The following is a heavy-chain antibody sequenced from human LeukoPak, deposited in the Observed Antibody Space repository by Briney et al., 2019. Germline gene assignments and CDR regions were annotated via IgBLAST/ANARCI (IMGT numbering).Heavy chain of an antibody. CDR2: IYYSGST. CDR3: ARVYSGSYARIDY. J-gene: IGHJ4*02. CDR1: GGSISGYY. D-gene: IGHD1-26*01. Sequence: SETLSLTCTVSGGSISGYYWSWIRQPPGKGLEWIGYIYYSGSTNYNPSLKSRVTISVDTSKNQFSLKLSSVTAADTAVYYCARVYSGSYARIDYWGQGTLVTVSS. V-gene: IGHV4-59*01.